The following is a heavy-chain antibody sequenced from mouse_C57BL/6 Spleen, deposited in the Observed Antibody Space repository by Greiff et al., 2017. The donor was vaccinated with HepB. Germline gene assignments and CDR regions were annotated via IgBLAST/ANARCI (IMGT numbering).Heavy chain of an antibody. D-gene: IGHD1-1*01. CDR1: GYTFTDYY. Sequence: EVKLQQSGPELVKPGASVKISCKASGYTFTDYYMNWVKQSHGKSLEWIGDINPNNGGTSYNQKFKGKATLTVDKSSSTAYMELRSLTSEDSAVYYCARNRFITTVVATAMDYWGQGTSVTVSS. CDR3: ARNRFITTVVATAMDY. V-gene: IGHV1-26*01. CDR2: INPNNGGT. J-gene: IGHJ4*01.